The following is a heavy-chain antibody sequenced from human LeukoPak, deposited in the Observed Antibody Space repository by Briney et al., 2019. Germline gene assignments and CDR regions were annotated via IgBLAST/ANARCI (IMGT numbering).Heavy chain of an antibody. CDR1: GFTVSSNY. J-gene: IGHJ4*02. CDR2: IYSGGST. CDR3: AKDREYSYGHFDY. D-gene: IGHD5-18*01. Sequence: PGGSLRLSCAASGFTVSSNYMSWVRQAPGKGLEWVSVIYSGGSTYYADSVKGRFTISRDNSKNTLYLQMNSLRAEDTAVYYCAKDREYSYGHFDYWGQGTLVTVSS. V-gene: IGHV3-66*02.